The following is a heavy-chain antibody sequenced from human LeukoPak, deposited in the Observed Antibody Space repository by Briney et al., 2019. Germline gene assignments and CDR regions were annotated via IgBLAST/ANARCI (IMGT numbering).Heavy chain of an antibody. Sequence: PGGSLRLSCAASGFTFSSYSMNWVRQAPGKGLEWVSSISSSSSYIYYAVSVKGRFTISRDNAKNSLYLQMNSLRAEDTAVYYCARGRLLGGYWGQGTLVTVSS. CDR1: GFTFSSYS. V-gene: IGHV3-21*01. J-gene: IGHJ4*02. D-gene: IGHD2-15*01. CDR2: ISSSSSYI. CDR3: ARGRLLGGY.